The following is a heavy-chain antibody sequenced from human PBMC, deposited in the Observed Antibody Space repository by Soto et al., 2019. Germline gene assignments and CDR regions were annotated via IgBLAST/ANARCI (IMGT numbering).Heavy chain of an antibody. Sequence: QVQLQESGPGLVKPSQTLSLTCTVSGGSISSGGYYWSWIRQHPGKGLEWIGYIYYSGSTYYNPSLKSRVTISVDTSKNQFCLQRSSVTAADTAVYYCARDRGYCSGGSCSEHYMDVWGKGTTVTVSS. V-gene: IGHV4-31*03. CDR2: IYYSGST. J-gene: IGHJ6*03. CDR3: ARDRGYCSGGSCSEHYMDV. CDR1: GGSISSGGYY. D-gene: IGHD2-15*01.